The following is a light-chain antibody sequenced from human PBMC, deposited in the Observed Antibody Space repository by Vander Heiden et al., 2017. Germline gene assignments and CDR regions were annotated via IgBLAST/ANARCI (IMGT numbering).Light chain of an antibody. J-gene: IGLJ3*02. CDR3: AAWDDSLNGLV. V-gene: IGLV1-44*01. CDR1: SSNIGSNT. Sequence: QSVLTQPPSASGTPGQRVTISCSGSSSNIGSNTVNWYQQLPGTAPKRLSERNNQRPSGVPDRFAGSKSGTSASLAISGLQSEDEADDYCAAWDDSLNGLVFGGGTKLTVL. CDR2: RNN.